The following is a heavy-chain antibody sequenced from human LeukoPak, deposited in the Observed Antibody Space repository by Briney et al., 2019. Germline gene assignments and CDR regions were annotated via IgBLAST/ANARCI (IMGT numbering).Heavy chain of an antibody. Sequence: SETLSLTCTVSGGSISSYYWSWIRQPPGKGLEWIGYIYYSGSTNYNPSLKSRVTISVDTSKNQFSLKLSSVTAADTAVYYCATGRGVPFDYWGQGTLVTVSS. J-gene: IGHJ4*02. CDR2: IYYSGST. D-gene: IGHD3-10*01. V-gene: IGHV4-59*12. CDR3: ATGRGVPFDY. CDR1: GGSISSYY.